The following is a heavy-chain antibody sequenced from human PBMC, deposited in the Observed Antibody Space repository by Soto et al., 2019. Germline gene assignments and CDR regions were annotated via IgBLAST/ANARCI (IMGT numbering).Heavy chain of an antibody. D-gene: IGHD7-27*01. CDR3: ARDLSWGANWYYYMDV. V-gene: IGHV3-48*01. J-gene: IGHJ6*03. CDR2: ISSSSSVI. CDR1: GFILSDCA. Sequence: GGSLRLSCATSGFILSDCAMNWVRQAPGKGLEWVSYISSSSSVIDYADSVKGRFTVSRDNARNSLYLQMNSLRAEDTAVYYCARDLSWGANWYYYMDVWGKGTTVTVSS.